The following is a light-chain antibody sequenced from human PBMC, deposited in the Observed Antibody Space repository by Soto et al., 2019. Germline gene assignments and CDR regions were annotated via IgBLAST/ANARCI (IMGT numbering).Light chain of an antibody. CDR2: DAS. CDR3: QQRRSWPLT. Sequence: EMVLTQSPATLSLSPGERATLSCRASQSVSSYLAWYQQKPGQAPRLLIFDASNRATGIPARFSGSGSGTDFTLTISSLEPEDVAVYYCQQRRSWPLTFGGGTKVEL. CDR1: QSVSSY. J-gene: IGKJ4*01. V-gene: IGKV3-11*01.